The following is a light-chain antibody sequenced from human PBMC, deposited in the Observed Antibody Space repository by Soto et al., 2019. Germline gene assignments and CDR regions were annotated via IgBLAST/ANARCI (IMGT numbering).Light chain of an antibody. J-gene: IGLJ1*01. CDR2: DVS. V-gene: IGLV2-11*01. Sequence: QSVLTQPRSVSGSPGQSVTISCTGTSSDVGGYNYVSWYQQHPGKAPKLVICDVSERPSGVPDRFSGSKSGNTASLTISGLQAEDEADYYCCSYAGSYSSSDVFGTGTKLTVL. CDR3: CSYAGSYSSSDV. CDR1: SSDVGGYNY.